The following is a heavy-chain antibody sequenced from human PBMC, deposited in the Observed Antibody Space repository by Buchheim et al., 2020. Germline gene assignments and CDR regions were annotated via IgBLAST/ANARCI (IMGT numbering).Heavy chain of an antibody. V-gene: IGHV3-30*18. J-gene: IGHJ2*01. CDR3: AKAEKDPGYYDIFRYFDL. Sequence: QVQLVESGGGVVQPGRSLRLSCAASGFTFSSYGMHWVRQAPGKGLEWVAVISYDGSNKYYADSVKGRFTISRDNSKNTLYLQMNSLRAEDTAVYYCAKAEKDPGYYDIFRYFDLWGRGTL. CDR2: ISYDGSNK. D-gene: IGHD3-9*01. CDR1: GFTFSSYG.